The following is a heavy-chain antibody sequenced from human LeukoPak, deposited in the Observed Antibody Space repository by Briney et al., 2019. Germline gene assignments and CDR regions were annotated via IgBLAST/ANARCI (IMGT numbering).Heavy chain of an antibody. CDR2: INPKSGGT. V-gene: IGHV1-2*02. CDR3: ARWGLTAGPYGYNSQY. D-gene: IGHD5-24*01. CDR1: GYSFSGYY. Sequence: ASVKVACKASGYSFSGYYMHWVRQAPGQGLEWMGWINPKSGGTNYAQKFQGRITMTRDTSISTAHMELSRLRSDDTAVYYCARWGLTAGPYGYNSQYWGQGTLVTVSS. J-gene: IGHJ4*02.